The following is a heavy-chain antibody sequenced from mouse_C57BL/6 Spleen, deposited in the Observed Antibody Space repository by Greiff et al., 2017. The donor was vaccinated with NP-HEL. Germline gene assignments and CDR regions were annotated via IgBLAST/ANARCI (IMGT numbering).Heavy chain of an antibody. CDR2: IWSGGST. V-gene: IGHV2-2*01. Sequence: VQLQQSGPGLVQPSQTLSLTCTASGFSLTSYGVHWVRQSPGQGLEWLGVIWSGGSTDYNAAFISRLSISKDNSKSQVFFKMNRLQADDTAIYYCARGGYYGNRGDYFDYWGQGTTLTVSS. CDR1: GFSLTSYG. D-gene: IGHD2-1*01. J-gene: IGHJ2*01. CDR3: ARGGYYGNRGDYFDY.